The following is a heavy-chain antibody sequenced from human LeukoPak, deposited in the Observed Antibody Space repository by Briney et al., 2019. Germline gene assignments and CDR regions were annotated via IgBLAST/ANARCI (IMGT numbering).Heavy chain of an antibody. CDR1: GFTFSTYA. CDR3: VKKMTPGIAVAGHFDY. CDR2: ISTNGGST. D-gene: IGHD6-19*01. V-gene: IGHV3-64D*06. J-gene: IGHJ4*02. Sequence: GGSLRLSCSASGFTFSTYAMHWVRQAPGKGLECVSAISTNGGSTYYADSVQGRFTISRDNSKNTLFLQMSSLRAEDTAVYYCVKKMTPGIAVAGHFDYWGQGTLVTVSS.